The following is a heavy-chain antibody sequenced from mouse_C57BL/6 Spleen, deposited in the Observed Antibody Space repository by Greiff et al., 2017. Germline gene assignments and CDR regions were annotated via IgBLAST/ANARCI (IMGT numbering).Heavy chain of an antibody. J-gene: IGHJ3*01. CDR1: GYTFTSYT. CDR2: INPSSGYT. CDR3: AREKKIYYGNYGWFAY. V-gene: IGHV1-4*01. D-gene: IGHD2-1*01. Sequence: QVQLQQSGAELARPGASVKMSCKASGYTFTSYTMHWVKQRPGQGLEWIGYINPSSGYTKYNQKFKDKATLTADKSSSTAYMQLSSLTSEDSAVYYCAREKKIYYGNYGWFAYWGQGTLVTVSA.